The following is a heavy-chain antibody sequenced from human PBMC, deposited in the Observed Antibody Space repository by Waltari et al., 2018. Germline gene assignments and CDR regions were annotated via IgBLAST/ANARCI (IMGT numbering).Heavy chain of an antibody. Sequence: QVQLQESGPGLVKASETLSLTCGVSGYFISSGYYWGWIRRPPGKGLEWIGSIIHSGSTYYNPSLKSRVTISVDTSKNQFTLNLNSVTAADTAVYYCVRVSNQWHFDLWGRGTLVSVSS. CDR3: VRVSNQWHFDL. CDR2: IIHSGST. D-gene: IGHD3-3*02. V-gene: IGHV4-38-2*01. CDR1: GYFISSGYY. J-gene: IGHJ2*01.